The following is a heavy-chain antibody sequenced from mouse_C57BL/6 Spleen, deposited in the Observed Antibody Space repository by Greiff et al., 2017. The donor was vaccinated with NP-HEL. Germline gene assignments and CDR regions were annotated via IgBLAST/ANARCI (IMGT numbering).Heavy chain of an antibody. CDR1: GYTFTDYY. V-gene: IGHV1-26*01. J-gene: IGHJ3*01. CDR3: ARPLSLAWFAY. CDR2: INPNNGGT. D-gene: IGHD6-2*01. Sequence: EVQLQESGPELVKPGASVKISCKASGYTFTDYYMNWVKQSHGKSLEWIGDINPNNGGTSYNQKFKGKATLTVDKSSSTAYMELRSRTSEDSAVYYCARPLSLAWFAYGGQGTLVTVSA.